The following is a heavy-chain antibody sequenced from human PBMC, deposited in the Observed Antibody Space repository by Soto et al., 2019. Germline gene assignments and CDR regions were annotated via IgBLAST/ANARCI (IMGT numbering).Heavy chain of an antibody. V-gene: IGHV4-4*02. CDR2: IYHGGST. CDR1: SGSITSSNW. CDR3: ASHLIMPGTRGFDY. D-gene: IGHD6-13*01. Sequence: QVHLQESGPGLVKPSGTLSLTCAISSGSITSSNWWSWVRQPPGKGLEWIGEIYHGGSTNYNPSLKSRLTIAVDKSQNQFSLRLNSATAADTAVYFCASHLIMPGTRGFDYWGQGSLVTVSS. J-gene: IGHJ4*02.